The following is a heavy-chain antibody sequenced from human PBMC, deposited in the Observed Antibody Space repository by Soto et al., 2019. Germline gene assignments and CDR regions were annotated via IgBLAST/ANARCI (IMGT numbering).Heavy chain of an antibody. J-gene: IGHJ4*02. CDR3: ARDLISTAPFYFDY. CDR1: GGSISSGNYY. V-gene: IGHV4-30-4*01. D-gene: IGHD4-17*01. CDR2: IFYSGIT. Sequence: SETLSLTCTVSGGSISSGNYYWSWIRQPPGKGLEWIGYIFYSGITYYNPSLKSRVTISVDTSKNQFSLKLSSVTAADTAVYYCARDLISTAPFYFDYWGQGALVTVSS.